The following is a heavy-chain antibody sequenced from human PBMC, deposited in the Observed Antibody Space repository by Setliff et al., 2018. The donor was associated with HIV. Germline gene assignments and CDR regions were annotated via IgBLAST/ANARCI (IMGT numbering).Heavy chain of an antibody. D-gene: IGHD1-26*01. CDR2: IDHSGST. Sequence: SETLSLTCAVYGGSFSGYYGTWIRQPPGKGLEWIGEIDHSGSTNYNPSFKRRLTISVDKSKNQFSLKLSSVTAADMAVYYCARGLMAATTNGFFDSWGEGSLVTVSS. V-gene: IGHV4-34*01. CDR1: GGSFSGYY. CDR3: ARGLMAATTNGFFDS. J-gene: IGHJ4*02.